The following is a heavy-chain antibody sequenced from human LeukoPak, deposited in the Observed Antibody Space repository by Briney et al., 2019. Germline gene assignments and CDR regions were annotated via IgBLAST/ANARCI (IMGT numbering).Heavy chain of an antibody. CDR2: ISSSGTTI. J-gene: IGHJ5*02. CDR3: AKGVSAARPPNWFDP. Sequence: PGGSLRLSCAASGFTFSDYYMSWIRQAPGKGLELVSYISSSGTTIYYADSVKGRFTISRDNSKNTLYLQMNSLRAEDTAVYYCAKGVSAARPPNWFDPWGQGTLVTVSS. D-gene: IGHD6-6*01. V-gene: IGHV3-11*01. CDR1: GFTFSDYY.